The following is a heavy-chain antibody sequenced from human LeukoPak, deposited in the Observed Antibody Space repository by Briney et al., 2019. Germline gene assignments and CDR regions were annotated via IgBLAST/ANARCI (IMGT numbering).Heavy chain of an antibody. V-gene: IGHV5-51*01. D-gene: IGHD1/OR15-1a*01. CDR2: IYPGDSDT. Sequence: GESLKISCKGSGYSFTSYWIGWVRQMPGKGLEWMGIIYPGDSDTRYSPSFQGQVTISADKSISTAYLQWSSLKASDTAMYYCARRSITGTDYYYYGMDVWGQGTTVTVSS. J-gene: IGHJ6*02. CDR3: ARRSITGTDYYYYGMDV. CDR1: GYSFTSYW.